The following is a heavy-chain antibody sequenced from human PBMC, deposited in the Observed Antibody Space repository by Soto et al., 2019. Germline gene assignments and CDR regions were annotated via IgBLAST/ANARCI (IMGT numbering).Heavy chain of an antibody. D-gene: IGHD3-22*01. J-gene: IGHJ4*02. CDR2: ITPFNGNT. Sequence: SVKGSGKGSGNTFTDVYLHWVRQAPGQALDCMGWITPFNGNTKYAQKFQDRVTFTGDTSLNTAYMELSSLRSDDTAMFYCASGRYDDSGYFEYWGQATLVTVSS. CDR3: ASGRYDDSGYFEY. CDR1: GNTFTDVY. V-gene: IGHV1-45*02.